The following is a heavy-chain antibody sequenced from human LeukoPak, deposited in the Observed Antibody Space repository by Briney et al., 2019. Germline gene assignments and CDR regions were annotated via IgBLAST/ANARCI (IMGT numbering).Heavy chain of an antibody. Sequence: PGGSLRLSCAASGFTVSSNYMSWVRQAPGKGLEWVSVIYSGGSTYYADSVKGRFTIYRDNSKNTLYLQMNSLRAEDTAVYYCAGDAPPSIVGATWPRGVYWGQGTLVTVSS. D-gene: IGHD1-26*01. J-gene: IGHJ4*02. CDR2: IYSGGST. V-gene: IGHV3-53*01. CDR1: GFTVSSNY. CDR3: AGDAPPSIVGATWPRGVY.